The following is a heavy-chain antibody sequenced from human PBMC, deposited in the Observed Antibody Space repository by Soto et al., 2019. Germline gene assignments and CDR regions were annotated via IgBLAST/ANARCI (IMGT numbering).Heavy chain of an antibody. Sequence: EVQLVESGGGLVQPGGSLRLSCAASGFTVSSNYMSWVRQAPGKGLEWVSIIFSGGSTYYADSVKGRFTISRDNSKNTLYLQMNSLRAEDTAVYYCARSAVAAYFNYWGQGTLVTVSS. CDR3: ARSAVAAYFNY. CDR2: IFSGGST. J-gene: IGHJ4*02. V-gene: IGHV3-66*01. D-gene: IGHD6-19*01. CDR1: GFTVSSNY.